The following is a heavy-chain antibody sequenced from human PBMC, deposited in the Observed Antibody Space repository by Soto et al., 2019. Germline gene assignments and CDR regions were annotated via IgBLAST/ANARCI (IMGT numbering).Heavy chain of an antibody. J-gene: IGHJ4*02. Sequence: QVQVVQSGPEVRNPGTSVKVSCKTSGFTFTNSAVQWVRQARGQRLEWIGWIIVGSGNTNYLQNLQGRITITRDTATGTAYMGLSGLRSEDTAMYYCAAEIYSGGDCCHFDYWGQGTLVTVSS. CDR1: GFTFTNSA. CDR3: AAEIYSGGDCCHFDY. CDR2: IIVGSGNT. D-gene: IGHD2-21*02. V-gene: IGHV1-58*01.